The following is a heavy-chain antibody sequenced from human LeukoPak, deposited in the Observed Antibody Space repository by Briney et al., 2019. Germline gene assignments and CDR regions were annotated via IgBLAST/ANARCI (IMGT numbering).Heavy chain of an antibody. CDR1: GGSISSLY. V-gene: IGHV4-59*01. CDR2: IYYTGST. J-gene: IGHJ4*02. D-gene: IGHD2-2*01. Sequence: SETLSLTCSVSGGSISSLYWSWIRQPPGKGLEWIGYIYYTGSTNYNPSLKSRVTMFVDMSKNQFSLKLSSVTAADTAVYYCARGGLEYQLLSYFDYWGQGTLVTVSS. CDR3: ARGGLEYQLLSYFDY.